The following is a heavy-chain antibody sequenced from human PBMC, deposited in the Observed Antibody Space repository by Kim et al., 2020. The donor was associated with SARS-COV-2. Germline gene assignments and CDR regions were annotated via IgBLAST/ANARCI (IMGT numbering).Heavy chain of an antibody. CDR1: GGSFSGYY. D-gene: IGHD6-13*01. V-gene: IGHV4-34*01. CDR2: INHSGST. CDR3: ARALIAAAGTFDY. Sequence: SETLSLTCAVYGGSFSGYYWSWIRQPPGKGLEWIGEINHSGSTNYNPSLKSRVTISVDTSKNQFSLKLSSVTAADTAVYYCARALIAAAGTFDYWGQGTLVTVSS. J-gene: IGHJ4*02.